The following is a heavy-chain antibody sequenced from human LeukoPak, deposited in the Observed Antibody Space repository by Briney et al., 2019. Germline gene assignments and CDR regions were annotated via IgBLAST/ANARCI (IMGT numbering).Heavy chain of an antibody. J-gene: IGHJ4*02. Sequence: TGGSLRLSCAASGFTFSSYGMHWVRQAPGKGLEWVAFIRSDGINKYYADSVKGRFTISRDNSKNTLYLQVNSLRAEDTAVYHCAKGSGWTFDYWGQGTLVTVSS. D-gene: IGHD6-19*01. CDR3: AKGSGWTFDY. V-gene: IGHV3-30*02. CDR2: IRSDGINK. CDR1: GFTFSSYG.